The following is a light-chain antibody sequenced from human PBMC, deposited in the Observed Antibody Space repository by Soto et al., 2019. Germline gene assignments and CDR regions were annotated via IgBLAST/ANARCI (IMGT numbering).Light chain of an antibody. Sequence: QSAPTQPASVSGSPGQSITISCTGTSSDIGSHDYVSWYQHHPGKAPKLISYEVTNRPSGVSDRCSGSKAGSTASLTISGLQAEDEADYHCTSYTSNTALVFGTGTKLTVL. CDR2: EVT. J-gene: IGLJ1*01. CDR1: SSDIGSHDY. CDR3: TSYTSNTALV. V-gene: IGLV2-14*01.